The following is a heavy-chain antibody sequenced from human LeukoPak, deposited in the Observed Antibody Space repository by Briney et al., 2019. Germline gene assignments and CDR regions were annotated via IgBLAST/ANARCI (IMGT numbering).Heavy chain of an antibody. V-gene: IGHV1-69*01. CDR1: GGTFSKFA. D-gene: IGHD6-19*01. CDR3: AREAYSSEWYPEFDF. Sequence: SVKVSCKASGGTFSKFAISWVRQAPGQGLEWMGGIIPIFGTANYAQKFQGRVTISADESTSTAYMELRSLRSEDTAVYYCAREAYSSEWYPEFDFWGQGTLVTVSS. CDR2: IIPIFGTA. J-gene: IGHJ4*02.